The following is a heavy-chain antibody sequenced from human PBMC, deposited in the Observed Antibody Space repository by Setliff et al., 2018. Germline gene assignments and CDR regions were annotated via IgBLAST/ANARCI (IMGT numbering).Heavy chain of an antibody. D-gene: IGHD3-16*01. J-gene: IGHJ4*02. V-gene: IGHV4-59*01. CDR3: ARLRGAFDY. CDR1: GGSISSYY. CDR2: IYYSGST. Sequence: SETLSLTCTVSGGSISSYYWSWIRQPPGKRLEWIGYIYYSGSTNYNPSLESRVTISVDTSKIQFSLRLNSATAADTAVYYCARLRGAFDYWGQGTLVTVSA.